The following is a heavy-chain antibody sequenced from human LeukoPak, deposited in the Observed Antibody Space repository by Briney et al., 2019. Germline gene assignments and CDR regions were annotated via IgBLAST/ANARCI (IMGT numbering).Heavy chain of an antibody. D-gene: IGHD3-22*01. CDR2: ISGSGGST. V-gene: IGHV3-23*01. Sequence: GRSLRLSCAASGFTFSSYAMSWVRQAPGKGLEWVSAISGSGGSTYYVDSVKGRFTISRDNSKNTLYLQMNSLRAEDTAVYYCAKTPLGGDYDSSGYRFDYWGQGTLVTVPS. CDR3: AKTPLGGDYDSSGYRFDY. J-gene: IGHJ4*02. CDR1: GFTFSSYA.